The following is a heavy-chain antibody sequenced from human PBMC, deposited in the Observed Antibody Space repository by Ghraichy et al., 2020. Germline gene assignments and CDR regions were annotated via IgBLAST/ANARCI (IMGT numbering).Heavy chain of an antibody. D-gene: IGHD6-19*01. CDR3: AKDASSGWSPLYYFDY. Sequence: GGSLRLSCAASGFTFDDYAMHWVRQAPGKGLEWVSGFSWNSCSIGYADSVKGRFTISRDNAKNSLYLQMNSLRAEDTALYYCAKDASSGWSPLYYFDYWGQGTLVTVSS. CDR1: GFTFDDYA. CDR2: FSWNSCSI. J-gene: IGHJ4*02. V-gene: IGHV3-9*01.